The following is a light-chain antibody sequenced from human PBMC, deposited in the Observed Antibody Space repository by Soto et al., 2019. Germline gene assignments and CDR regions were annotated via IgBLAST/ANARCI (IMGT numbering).Light chain of an antibody. CDR1: QTISNS. CDR3: QQSYSTPFT. Sequence: DIQLTQSPSSLSASVGDRVTITCRASQTISNSLNWYQHKPGKAPNLLIYTTFILQSGVPSRFNGSGSGTDFTLTITGLRPEDFASYFCQQSYSTPFTFGLGNKLDIK. V-gene: IGKV1-39*01. CDR2: TTF. J-gene: IGKJ2*01.